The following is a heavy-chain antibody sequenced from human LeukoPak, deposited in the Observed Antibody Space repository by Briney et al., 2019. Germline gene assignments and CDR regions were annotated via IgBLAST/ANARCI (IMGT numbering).Heavy chain of an antibody. V-gene: IGHV4-61*02. Sequence: PSETLSLTCTVSGGSISSGSYYWSWIRQPAGKGLEWIGRIYTSGSTNYNPSLKSRVTISVDTSKNQFSLKLSSVTAADTAVYYCARELSGYDSSGYYTPSWDYYYMDVWGKGTTVTISS. J-gene: IGHJ6*03. CDR3: ARELSGYDSSGYYTPSWDYYYMDV. CDR2: IYTSGST. D-gene: IGHD3-22*01. CDR1: GGSISSGSYY.